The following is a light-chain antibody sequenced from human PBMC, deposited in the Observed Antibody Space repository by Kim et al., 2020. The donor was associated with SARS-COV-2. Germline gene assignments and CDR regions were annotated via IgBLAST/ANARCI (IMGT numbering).Light chain of an antibody. J-gene: IGKJ1*01. CDR3: QQYNSYPWT. CDR2: AAS. Sequence: DIQMTQSPSSLSASVGDRVTITCRASQAISNYLAWFQQKPGKAPKSLICAASSLQSGVPSKFSGSGSGTDFTLTINSLQPEDCATYYCQQYNSYPWTFGQGTKVDIK. CDR1: QAISNY. V-gene: IGKV1-16*02.